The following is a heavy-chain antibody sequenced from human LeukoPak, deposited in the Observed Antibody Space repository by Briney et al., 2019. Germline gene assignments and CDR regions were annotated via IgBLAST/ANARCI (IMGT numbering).Heavy chain of an antibody. V-gene: IGHV4-34*01. CDR3: ARGTTEGYCSGGSCRANYGMDV. D-gene: IGHD2-15*01. CDR2: INHSGST. CDR1: GGSFSGYY. Sequence: SETLSLTCAVYGGSFSGYYWSWIRQPPGKGLEWIGEINHSGSTNYNPSLKSRVTISVDTSKKQFSLKLSSVTAADTAVYYCARGTTEGYCSGGSCRANYGMDVWGQGTTVTVSS. J-gene: IGHJ6*02.